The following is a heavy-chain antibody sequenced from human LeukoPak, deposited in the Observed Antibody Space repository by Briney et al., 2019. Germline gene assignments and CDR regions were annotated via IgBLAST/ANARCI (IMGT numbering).Heavy chain of an antibody. J-gene: IGHJ3*02. Sequence: ASVKVSCKASGYTFTGYYIHWMRQAPGQGLEWMGRINPNSGGTNHAQKFQGRVTMARDTSISTAYMELSRLTSDDTATYYCARADAFDIWGQGTMVTVSS. CDR1: GYTFTGYY. CDR3: ARADAFDI. CDR2: INPNSGGT. V-gene: IGHV1-2*06.